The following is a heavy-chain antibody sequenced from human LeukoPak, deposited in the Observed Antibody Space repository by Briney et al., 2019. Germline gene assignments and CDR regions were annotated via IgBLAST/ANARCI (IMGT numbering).Heavy chain of an antibody. V-gene: IGHV3-21*01. CDR2: ISSSSSYI. CDR3: ARGLGVVGATTFIN. Sequence: PRGSLRLSCAASGFTFSSYSMNWVRQAPGKGLEWVSSISSSSSYIYYADSVKGRFTISRDNAKNSLYLQMNSLRAEDTAVYYCARGLGVVGATTFINWGQGTLVTVSS. CDR1: GFTFSSYS. D-gene: IGHD1-26*01. J-gene: IGHJ4*02.